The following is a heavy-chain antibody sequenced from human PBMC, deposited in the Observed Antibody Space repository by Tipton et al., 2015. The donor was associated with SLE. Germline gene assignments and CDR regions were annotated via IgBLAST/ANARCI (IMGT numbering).Heavy chain of an antibody. Sequence: GLVKPSETLSLTCAVYGGSFSGYYWSWIRQPPGKGLEWIGEINHSGSTNYNPSLKSRVTISVDTSKNQFSLKLSSVTAADTAVYYCARHHDSSGYYPYDYWGQGTLVTVSS. CDR3: ARHHDSSGYYPYDY. D-gene: IGHD3-22*01. CDR1: GGSFSGYY. V-gene: IGHV4-34*01. J-gene: IGHJ4*02. CDR2: INHSGST.